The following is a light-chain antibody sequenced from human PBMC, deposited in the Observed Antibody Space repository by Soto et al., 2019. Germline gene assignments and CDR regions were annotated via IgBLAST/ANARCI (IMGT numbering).Light chain of an antibody. CDR2: DAS. CDR1: QSINTY. J-gene: IGKJ1*01. V-gene: IGKV3-20*01. Sequence: IAFTLSLCTVCFSTREGPTLSSRASQSINTYLAWYQQKPGQAPRLLIYDASKRATGIPARFSGSGSGTNFTLTISRLEPEDFAVYYCQQYGRLPPTFGQGTKVYIK. CDR3: QQYGRLPPT.